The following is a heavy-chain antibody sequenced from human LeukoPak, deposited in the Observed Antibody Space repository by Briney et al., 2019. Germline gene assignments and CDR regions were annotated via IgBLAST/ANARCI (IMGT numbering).Heavy chain of an antibody. Sequence: SVKVSCKASGGTFSSYAISWVRQAPGQGLEWMGGIIPIFGTANYAQKFQGRVTITADESTGTAYMELSSLRSEDTAVYYCAIPTTSSPYYYYGMDVWGQGTTVTVSS. CDR3: AIPTTSSPYYYYGMDV. V-gene: IGHV1-69*13. J-gene: IGHJ6*02. D-gene: IGHD4-11*01. CDR1: GGTFSSYA. CDR2: IIPIFGTA.